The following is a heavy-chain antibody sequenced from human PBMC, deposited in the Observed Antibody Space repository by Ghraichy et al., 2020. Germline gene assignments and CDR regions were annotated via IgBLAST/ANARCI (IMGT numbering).Heavy chain of an antibody. CDR2: IIPIFGTA. Sequence: SVKVSCKASGGTFSSYAISWVRQAPGQGLEWMGGIIPIFGTANYAQKFQGRVTITADKSTSTAYMELSSLRSEDTAVYYCARASESSGPLYYYYYGMDVWGQGTTVTVSS. CDR3: ARASESSGPLYYYYYGMDV. J-gene: IGHJ6*02. CDR1: GGTFSSYA. D-gene: IGHD6-19*01. V-gene: IGHV1-69*06.